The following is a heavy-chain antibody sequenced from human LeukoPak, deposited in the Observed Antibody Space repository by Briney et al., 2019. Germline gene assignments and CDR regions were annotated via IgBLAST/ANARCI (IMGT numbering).Heavy chain of an antibody. CDR2: IYSGGST. CDR3: ARDLNWNDVGGMDV. J-gene: IGHJ6*02. V-gene: IGHV3-66*01. CDR1: GSTVNSNY. D-gene: IGHD1-1*01. Sequence: GGSLRLSCAASGSTVNSNYMSWVRQAPGKGLEWVSVIYSGGSTYYADSVKGRFTISRDNSKNTLYLQMNSLRAEDTAVYYCARDLNWNDVGGMDVWGQGTTVTVSS.